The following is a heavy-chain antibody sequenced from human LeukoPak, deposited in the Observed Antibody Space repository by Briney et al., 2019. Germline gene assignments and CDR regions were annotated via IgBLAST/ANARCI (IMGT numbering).Heavy chain of an antibody. CDR2: INPGDSDT. V-gene: IGHV5-51*01. Sequence: GESLKISCKVSGYTFISYWIGWVRQMPGRGLEWMGIINPGDSDTRYSPSFQGQVTISVDKSISTAYLQWSSLKASDTAMYYRARGEVYFDYWGQGTLVTVSS. CDR1: GYTFISYW. J-gene: IGHJ4*02. CDR3: ARGEVYFDY.